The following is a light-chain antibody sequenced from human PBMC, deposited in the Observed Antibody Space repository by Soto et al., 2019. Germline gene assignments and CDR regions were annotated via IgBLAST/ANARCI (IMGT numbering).Light chain of an antibody. V-gene: IGKV1-39*01. CDR1: LTIGDS. Sequence: DLQMTQSPSSLSASVGDRVTITCRASLTIGDSLSWFQQKAGKPPTLLIYGASALQSGVPARFSGSGSGTDFTLTISNMQREDFATYYCLQTYNLPRTFGQGTKVEFK. CDR2: GAS. J-gene: IGKJ1*01. CDR3: LQTYNLPRT.